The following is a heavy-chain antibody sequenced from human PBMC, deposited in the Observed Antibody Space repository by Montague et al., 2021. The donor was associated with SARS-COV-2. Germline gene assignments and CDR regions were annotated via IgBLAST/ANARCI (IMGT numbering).Heavy chain of an antibody. J-gene: IGHJ3*02. CDR1: GGSISHYY. CDR2: IYSSGGT. D-gene: IGHD2-2*01. CDR3: AKQALTRYCTSTTCFGAAFDI. V-gene: IGHV4-59*08. Sequence: SETLSLTCAVSGGSISHYYWSWIRQPPGKGLEWIGYIYSSGGTNYNPSLKSRVTLSLDTSTNQFSLKLSSVTAADTAVYYCAKQALTRYCTSTTCFGAAFDIWGQGTMVTVSS.